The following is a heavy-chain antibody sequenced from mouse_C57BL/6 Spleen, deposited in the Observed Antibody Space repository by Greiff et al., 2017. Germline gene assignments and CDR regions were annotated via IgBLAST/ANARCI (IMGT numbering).Heavy chain of an antibody. CDR3: AIGSTSFAY. V-gene: IGHV2-2*01. CDR1: GFSLTSYG. CDR2: IWSGGST. Sequence: QVQLQQSGPGLVQPSQSLSITCTVSGFSLTSYGVHWVRQSPGKGLEWLGVIWSGGSTDYNAAFISRLSISKDNSKSQVFFKMNSLQADDTAIYYCAIGSTSFAYWGQGTLVTVSA. J-gene: IGHJ3*01. D-gene: IGHD1-2*01.